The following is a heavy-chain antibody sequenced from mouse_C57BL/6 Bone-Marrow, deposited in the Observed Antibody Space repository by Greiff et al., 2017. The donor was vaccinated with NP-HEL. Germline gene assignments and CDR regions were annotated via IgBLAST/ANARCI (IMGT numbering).Heavy chain of an antibody. CDR1: GYAFSSSW. CDR3: ARRAVHKRFDY. Sequence: QVQLQQSGPELVKPGASVKISCKASGYAFSSSWMNWVKQRPGQGLEWIGRIYPGDGDTNYNGKFKGKATLTADKSSSTAYMQLSSLTSEDSAVYFCARRAVHKRFDYWGQGTPLTVSS. D-gene: IGHD3-3*01. V-gene: IGHV1-82*01. CDR2: IYPGDGDT. J-gene: IGHJ2*01.